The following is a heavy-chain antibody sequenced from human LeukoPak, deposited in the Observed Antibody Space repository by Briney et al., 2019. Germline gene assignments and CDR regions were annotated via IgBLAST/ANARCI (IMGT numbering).Heavy chain of an antibody. CDR2: MSYDGSNK. D-gene: IGHD6-13*01. CDR1: GFTFGNYN. J-gene: IGHJ4*02. V-gene: IGHV3-30*18. Sequence: PGRSLRLSCAASGFTFGNYNMHWVRQAPGKGLEWVAVMSYDGSNKYYVDSVKGRFTISRDNSKNTLYLQMNSLRAEDTAVYYCAKDRSSSWALDYWGQGTLVTVSS. CDR3: AKDRSSSWALDY.